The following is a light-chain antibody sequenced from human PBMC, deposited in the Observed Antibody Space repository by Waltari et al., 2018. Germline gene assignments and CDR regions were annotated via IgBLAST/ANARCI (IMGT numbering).Light chain of an antibody. CDR1: QSDNNY. CDR3: QQRSSWYT. J-gene: IGKJ2*01. V-gene: IGKV3-11*01. CDR2: DAA. Sequence: EIVLTQSPATLSLSPGERATLSCRASQSDNNYLAWYQQKPGQAPRLLIYDAANRATGTPTRFSGSGSGTDFTLTITSLEPVDFAVYYCQQRSSWYTFGQGTKLEIK.